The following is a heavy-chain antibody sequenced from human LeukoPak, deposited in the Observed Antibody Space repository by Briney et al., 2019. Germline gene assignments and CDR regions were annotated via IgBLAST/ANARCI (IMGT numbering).Heavy chain of an antibody. J-gene: IGHJ4*02. D-gene: IGHD6-6*01. CDR3: ARPTKGTAAQGYDY. CDR2: IYYSGST. CDR1: GGSLSSSTYY. Sequence: PSETLSLTCTVSGGSLSSSTYYWGWIRQPPGRGLEWIGSIYYSGSTYYNPSLKSRVTISVDTSKNQFSLKVISVTAADTAVYYCARPTKGTAAQGYDYRGQGILVTVAS. V-gene: IGHV4-39*01.